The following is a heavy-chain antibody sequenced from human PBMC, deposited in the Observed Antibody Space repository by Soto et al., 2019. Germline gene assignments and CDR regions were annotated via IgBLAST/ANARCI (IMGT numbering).Heavy chain of an antibody. CDR3: ARDKGARTRYFDY. Sequence: GGSLRLSCAASGFTFSSYAMHWVRQAPGKGLEWVAVISYDGSKKYYADSVKGRFTISSDNSKTTLYLQMNSLRAEDTAVYYCARDKGARTRYFDYWGQGTLVTVSS. CDR2: ISYDGSKK. J-gene: IGHJ4*02. CDR1: GFTFSSYA. V-gene: IGHV3-30-3*01.